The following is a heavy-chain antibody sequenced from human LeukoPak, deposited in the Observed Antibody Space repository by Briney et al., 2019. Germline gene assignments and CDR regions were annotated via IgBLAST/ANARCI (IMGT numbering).Heavy chain of an antibody. CDR1: GFTFSRYA. D-gene: IGHD6-19*01. CDR2: MSHDGSNK. J-gene: IGHJ4*02. CDR3: AKLDSSGWSRPFDY. Sequence: GRSLRLSCAASGFTFSRYAMHWVRQAPGKGLEWVAVMSHDGSNKYYGDSVKGRFAISRDNSKNTLYLQMNSLRAEDTAVYYCAKLDSSGWSRPFDYWGQGTLVTVSS. V-gene: IGHV3-30*18.